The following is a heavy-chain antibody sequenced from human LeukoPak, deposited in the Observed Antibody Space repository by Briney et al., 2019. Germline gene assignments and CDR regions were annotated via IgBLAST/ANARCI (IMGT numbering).Heavy chain of an antibody. V-gene: IGHV3-64D*06. CDR2: ISNNGGNT. CDR1: GFTFSSYA. Sequence: PGGSLRLSCSASGFTFSSYAMHWIRQAPGKGLEYVSAISNNGGNTYYADSVKGRFTISRDNSKNTLYLQMSSLRAEDTAVYYCVKVLYRYSDWSSEYYFDYWGQGTLVTVSS. J-gene: IGHJ4*02. CDR3: VKVLYRYSDWSSEYYFDY. D-gene: IGHD3-9*01.